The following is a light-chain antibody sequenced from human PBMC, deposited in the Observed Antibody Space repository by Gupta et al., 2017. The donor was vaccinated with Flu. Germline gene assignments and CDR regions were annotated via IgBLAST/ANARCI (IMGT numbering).Light chain of an antibody. CDR1: QSISIY. J-gene: IGKJ4*01. Sequence: EIVLTQSPATLSLSPGERATLSCRASQSISIYLGWYQHKPGQAPRLLIYDTSNRATGIPVRVRFSGSGTDIALTITSLGPEDSAFEVCHRRDSRQLLTFGGGTKVEI. CDR3: HRRDSRQLLT. CDR2: DTS. V-gene: IGKV3-11*01.